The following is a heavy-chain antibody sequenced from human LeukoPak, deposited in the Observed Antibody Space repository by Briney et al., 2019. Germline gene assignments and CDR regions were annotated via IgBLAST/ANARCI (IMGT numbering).Heavy chain of an antibody. V-gene: IGHV3-11*01. Sequence: GGSLRLSCAASGFTFSSYAMSWLRQAPGKGLEWISYISSYDGTIHYADSVKGRFTISRDNAENSLFLQMDSLRAEDTAMYYCARDRFGVFDFWGQGALVTVSS. CDR3: ARDRFGVFDF. D-gene: IGHD3-10*01. CDR2: ISSYDGTI. J-gene: IGHJ4*02. CDR1: GFTFSSYA.